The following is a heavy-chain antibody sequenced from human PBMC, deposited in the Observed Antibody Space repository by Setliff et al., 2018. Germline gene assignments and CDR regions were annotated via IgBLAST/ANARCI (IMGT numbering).Heavy chain of an antibody. J-gene: IGHJ6*02. CDR3: ATDLLGLYYGLDV. V-gene: IGHV4-34*01. CDR2: INRSGSA. Sequence: SETLSLTCAVYGGSFSGYYWSWIRQPPGKGLEWIGEINRSGSANYNPSLKSRVTISVDTSKNQFSLKLSSVTAADTAVYYCATDLLGLYYGLDVWGQGTKVTV. D-gene: IGHD3-16*01. CDR1: GGSFSGYY.